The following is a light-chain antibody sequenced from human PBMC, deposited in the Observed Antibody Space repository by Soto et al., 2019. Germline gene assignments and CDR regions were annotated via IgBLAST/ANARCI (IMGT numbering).Light chain of an antibody. CDR2: GND. CDR3: SAWDDSLSGSYA. J-gene: IGLJ1*01. V-gene: IGLV1-47*01. CDR1: RTNIGTNY. Sequence: QAVVTQPPSASGTPGQTVTISCSGSRTNIGTNYVYWYQQFPGTAPKLLIFGNDKRPSGVPERFSASKSGTSASLAISGLRSEDEADYYCSAWDDSLSGSYAFGTGTKLTVL.